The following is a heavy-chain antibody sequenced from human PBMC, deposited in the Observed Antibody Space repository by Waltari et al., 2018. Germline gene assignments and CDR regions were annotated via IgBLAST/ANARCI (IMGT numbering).Heavy chain of an antibody. CDR3: ARGIAAAGYFDY. J-gene: IGHJ4*01. CDR2: IGGSSGVT. D-gene: IGHD6-13*01. Sequence: QVQLQESGPGLVKPSETLSLTCAVSGGSISSSNWWSWIRQPPGKGLEWIGNIGGSSGVTFDSPSLKSRVTISKDTSKNQFSLKLTSVTAADTAVYYCARGIAAAGYFDYWGHGVLVTVSS. V-gene: IGHV4-4*02. CDR1: GGSISSSNW.